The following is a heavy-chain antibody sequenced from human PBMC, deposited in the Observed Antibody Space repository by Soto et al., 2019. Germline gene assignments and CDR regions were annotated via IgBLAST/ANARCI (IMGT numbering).Heavy chain of an antibody. J-gene: IGHJ4*02. Sequence: GGPLTLSSAAPGFLFANAWMSWVRQGPGKGLEWVARIKSQSDGGATEYAAVVKGRFTISRDDSNSAVYLQMDSLTSDDTGVYYCLADPIKLWPYYYWGQGTPVTVSS. V-gene: IGHV3-15*01. D-gene: IGHD3-16*01. CDR3: LADPIKLWPYYY. CDR2: IKSQSDGGAT. CDR1: GFLFANAW.